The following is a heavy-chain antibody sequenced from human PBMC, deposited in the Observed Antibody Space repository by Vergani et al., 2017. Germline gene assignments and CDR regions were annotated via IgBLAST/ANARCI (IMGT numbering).Heavy chain of an antibody. CDR3: ARGSDDYIWGSYHN. CDR1: GGSFSGYY. V-gene: IGHV4-34*01. Sequence: QVQLQQWGAGLLKPSETLSLTCAVYGGSFSGYYWSWIRQHPGKGLEWIGYIYYSGSTYYNPSLKSRVTISVDTSKNQFSLKLSYVTAADTALYYCARGSDDYIWGSYHNWGQGTLVTVSS. J-gene: IGHJ4*02. CDR2: IYYSGST. D-gene: IGHD3-16*02.